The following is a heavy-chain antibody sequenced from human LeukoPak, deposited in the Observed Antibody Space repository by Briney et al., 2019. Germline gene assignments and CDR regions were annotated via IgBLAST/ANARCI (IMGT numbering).Heavy chain of an antibody. V-gene: IGHV4-59*01. Sequence: PSETLSLTCTVSGGSISSYYWSWIRQPPGKGLEWIGYIYYSGSTNYNPSLKSRVTISVDTSKNQFSLKLSSVTAADTAVYYCARTCSSTSCYTRLGAFDIWGQGTMVTVSS. D-gene: IGHD2-2*02. CDR1: GGSISSYY. CDR3: ARTCSSTSCYTRLGAFDI. CDR2: IYYSGST. J-gene: IGHJ3*02.